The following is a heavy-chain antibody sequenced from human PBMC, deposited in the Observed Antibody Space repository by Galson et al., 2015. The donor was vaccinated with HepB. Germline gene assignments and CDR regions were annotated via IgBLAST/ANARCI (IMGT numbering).Heavy chain of an antibody. CDR2: ISTYNGNS. Sequence: SVKVSCKASGYTFTSYSISWVRQAPGQGLEWMGWISTYNGNSNYAQKLQGRVTMTTDTSTSTAYMELRSLRSDDTAMYYCARVVKVRGTSSFDSWGQGTLVTVSS. J-gene: IGHJ4*02. CDR3: ARVVKVRGTSSFDS. CDR1: GYTFTSYS. D-gene: IGHD3-10*01. V-gene: IGHV1-18*04.